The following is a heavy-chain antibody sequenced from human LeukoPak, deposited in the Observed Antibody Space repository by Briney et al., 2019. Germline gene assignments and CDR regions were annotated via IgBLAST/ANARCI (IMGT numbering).Heavy chain of an antibody. V-gene: IGHV1-46*01. CDR1: GYTFTSYD. CDR2: INPSGGST. D-gene: IGHD2-15*01. Sequence: ASVKVSCKASGYTFTSYDINWVRQAPGQGLEWMGIINPSGGSTSYAQKFQGRVTMTRDTSTSTVYMELSSLRSEDTAVYYCARGAGYCSGGSCYYNWFDPWGQGTLVTVSS. J-gene: IGHJ5*02. CDR3: ARGAGYCSGGSCYYNWFDP.